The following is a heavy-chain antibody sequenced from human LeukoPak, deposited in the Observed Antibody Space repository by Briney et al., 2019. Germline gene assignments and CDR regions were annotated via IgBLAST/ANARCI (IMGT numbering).Heavy chain of an antibody. J-gene: IGHJ5*02. V-gene: IGHV3-21*01. CDR2: ISSSSSYI. CDR1: GFAFSSYS. Sequence: PGGSLRLSCAASGFAFSSYSMNWVRQAPGKGLEWVSSISSSSSYIYYADSVKGRFTISRDNAKNSLYPQMNSLRAEDTAVYYCARDPSTYYYDSSGYYNWFDPWGQGTLVTVSS. CDR3: ARDPSTYYYDSSGYYNWFDP. D-gene: IGHD3-22*01.